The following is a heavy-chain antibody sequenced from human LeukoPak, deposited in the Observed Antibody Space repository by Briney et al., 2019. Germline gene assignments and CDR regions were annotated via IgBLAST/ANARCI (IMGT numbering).Heavy chain of an antibody. D-gene: IGHD3-22*01. J-gene: IGHJ1*01. Sequence: RSSETLSLTCTVSGGSISSYYWSWIRQPPGKGLEWIGHIYYSGSTNYNPSLKSRVTISVDTSKNQFSLKLSSVTAADTAVYYCARSEMYYYDSSGYHPKYFQHWGQGTLVTVSS. V-gene: IGHV4-59*01. CDR2: IYYSGST. CDR1: GGSISSYY. CDR3: ARSEMYYYDSSGYHPKYFQH.